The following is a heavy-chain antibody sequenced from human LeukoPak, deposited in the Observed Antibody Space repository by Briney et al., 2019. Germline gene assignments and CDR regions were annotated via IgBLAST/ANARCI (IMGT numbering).Heavy chain of an antibody. CDR1: GFTFSKYS. CDR3: ATDHLRVGATGASDT. D-gene: IGHD1-26*01. CDR2: ISSSGSYI. J-gene: IGHJ3*02. Sequence: GGSLRLSCAASGFTFSKYSMNWVRQAPGKGLEWVSFISSSGSYIYYADSVKGRFTISRDNAKNSLYLQMNSLRAEDTAVYYCATDHLRVGATGASDTWGQGTMVTVSS. V-gene: IGHV3-21*04.